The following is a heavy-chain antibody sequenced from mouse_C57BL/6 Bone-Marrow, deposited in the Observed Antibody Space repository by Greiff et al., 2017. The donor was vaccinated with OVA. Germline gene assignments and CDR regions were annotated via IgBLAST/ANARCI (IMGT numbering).Heavy chain of an antibody. J-gene: IGHJ1*03. V-gene: IGHV1-18*01. CDR3: AREGYDSGSYEYFDV. CDR2: INPNNGGT. Sequence: EVQLQQSGPELVKPGASVKIPCKASGYTFTDYNMDWVKQSHGKSLEWIGDINPNNGGTIYNQKFKGKATLTVDKSSSTAYMELCSLTSEDSAVYDSAREGYDSGSYEYFDVWGTGTTVTVSS. CDR1: GYTFTDYN. D-gene: IGHD1-1*02.